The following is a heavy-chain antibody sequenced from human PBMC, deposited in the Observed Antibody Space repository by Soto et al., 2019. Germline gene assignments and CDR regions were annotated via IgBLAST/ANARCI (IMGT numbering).Heavy chain of an antibody. CDR2: IYYSGST. J-gene: IGHJ4*02. D-gene: IGHD5-18*01. Sequence: PSETLSLTCTVSGGSISSSSYYWVWIRHPPGKGLEWIGSIYYSGSTYYNPSLKSRVTISVDTSKNQFSLKLSSVTAADTAVYYCARLHLDGYSYGYFDYWGQGTLVTVSS. V-gene: IGHV4-39*01. CDR1: GGSISSSSYY. CDR3: ARLHLDGYSYGYFDY.